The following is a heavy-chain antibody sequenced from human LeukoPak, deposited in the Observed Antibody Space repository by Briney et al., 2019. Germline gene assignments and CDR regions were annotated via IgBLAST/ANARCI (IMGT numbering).Heavy chain of an antibody. V-gene: IGHV3-74*01. CDR3: ATKQWLAPPPDS. CDR1: GFTFSKYW. D-gene: IGHD6-19*01. CDR2: INTDGTVT. J-gene: IGHJ4*02. Sequence: GGSLRLSCAASGFTFSKYWMLWVRHAPGKGLEGVSRINTDGTVTTYADSVKGRFTVSRDNADNTMFLQMNSVRDEDTAVYYCATKQWLAPPPDSWGEGTPVTVSS.